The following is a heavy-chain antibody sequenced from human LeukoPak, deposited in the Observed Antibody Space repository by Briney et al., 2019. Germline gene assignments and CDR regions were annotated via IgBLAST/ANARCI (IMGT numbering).Heavy chain of an antibody. CDR2: IKHSGSI. CDR3: ARATYSSKGNWFDP. J-gene: IGHJ5*02. V-gene: IGHV4-34*01. D-gene: IGHD6-19*01. Sequence: SETLSLTCAVYGGSFSGYYWTWIRQPPGKGLEWIGEIKHSGSINYNPSLKSRVTISVDTSKNQFSLKLSSVTAADTAVYYCARATYSSKGNWFDPWGQGTLVTVSS. CDR1: GGSFSGYY.